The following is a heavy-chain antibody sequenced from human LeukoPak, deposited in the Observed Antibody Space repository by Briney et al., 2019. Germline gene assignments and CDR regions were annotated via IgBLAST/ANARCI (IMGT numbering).Heavy chain of an antibody. V-gene: IGHV3-53*01. CDR1: GFTVSSNY. CDR2: IYSGGST. CDR3: ARGTARGGSNAFDI. Sequence: GGSLRLSCAASGFTVSSNYMSWVRQAPGKGLEWVSVIYSGGSTYYADSVKGRFTISRDNSKNTLYLQMNSLRAEDTALYYCARGTARGGSNAFDIWGQGTMVTVSS. J-gene: IGHJ3*02. D-gene: IGHD2-15*01.